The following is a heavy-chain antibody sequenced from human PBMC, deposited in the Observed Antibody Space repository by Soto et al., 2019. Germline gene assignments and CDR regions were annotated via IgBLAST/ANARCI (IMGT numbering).Heavy chain of an antibody. CDR3: ARHTSEYSSSFDY. CDR2: IYYSGST. V-gene: IGHV4-59*01. D-gene: IGHD6-6*01. J-gene: IGHJ4*02. Sequence: PSETLSLTCTVSCGSISSYYWSWIRQPPGKGLEWIGYIYYSGSTNYNPSLKSRVTISVDTSKNQFSLKLSSVTAADTAVYYCARHTSEYSSSFDYWGQGTLVTVSS. CDR1: CGSISSYY.